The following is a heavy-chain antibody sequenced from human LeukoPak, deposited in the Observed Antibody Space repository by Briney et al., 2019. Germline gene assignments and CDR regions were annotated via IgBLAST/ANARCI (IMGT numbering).Heavy chain of an antibody. CDR2: INPNSGGT. CDR3: ARDPDTIFGVASYYFDY. V-gene: IGHV1-2*02. Sequence: ASVKVSCKASGYTFTGYYMHWVRQAPGQGLEWMGWINPNSGGTNYAQKFQGRVTMTRDTSISTAYMELSGLRSDDTAVYYCARDPDTIFGVASYYFDYWGQGTLVTVSS. D-gene: IGHD3-3*01. CDR1: GYTFTGYY. J-gene: IGHJ4*02.